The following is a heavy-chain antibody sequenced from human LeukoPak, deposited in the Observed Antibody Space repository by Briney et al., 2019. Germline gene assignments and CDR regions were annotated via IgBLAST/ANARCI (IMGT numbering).Heavy chain of an antibody. V-gene: IGHV4-59*01. J-gene: IGHJ4*02. CDR1: GGSISSYY. CDR2: IYYSGST. Sequence: SETLSLTCTVSGGSISSYYWSWIRQPPGKGLEWIGYIYYSGSTNYNPSLKSRVTISVDTSKNQFSLKLSSVTAADTAVYYCARGGYYDILTGYYYFDYWGQGTLVTVSS. CDR3: ARGGYYDILTGYYYFDY. D-gene: IGHD3-9*01.